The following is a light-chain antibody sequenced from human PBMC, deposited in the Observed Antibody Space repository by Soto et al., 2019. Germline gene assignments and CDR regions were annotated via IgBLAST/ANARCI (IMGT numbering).Light chain of an antibody. Sequence: EIVMTQSPATLSVSPGERATLSCRASQSVYSNLAWYQQKPGQAPRLLIYGASTRATGIPARFSGSGSGTEFTLNISSLQSEDFAVYYCQQYNSSPLTFGGGTKVEIK. CDR3: QQYNSSPLT. V-gene: IGKV3-15*01. J-gene: IGKJ4*01. CDR2: GAS. CDR1: QSVYSN.